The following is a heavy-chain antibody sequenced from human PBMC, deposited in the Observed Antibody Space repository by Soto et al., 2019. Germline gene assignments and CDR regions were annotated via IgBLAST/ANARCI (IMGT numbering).Heavy chain of an antibody. D-gene: IGHD3-10*01. J-gene: IGHJ4*02. V-gene: IGHV3-48*01. CDR2: ISSSSTI. CDR1: GFTFSSYS. CDR3: ARDYYYGSA. Sequence: EVQLVESGGGLVQPGGSLRLSCAASGFTFSSYSMNWVRQAPGKGLEWVSYISSSSTIYYADSVKGRFTISRDNAKNSLYLQMNSLRAEDTAVYYCARDYYYGSAWGQGTLVTVSS.